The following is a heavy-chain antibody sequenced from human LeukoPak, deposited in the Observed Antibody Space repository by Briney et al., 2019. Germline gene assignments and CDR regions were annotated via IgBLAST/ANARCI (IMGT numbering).Heavy chain of an antibody. D-gene: IGHD3-22*01. CDR3: ARGGPYQDSGGYHYFFDY. Sequence: ASVKVSCKASGYTFTSYGISWVRQAPGQGLEWMGWISAYNGNTNYAQKVQGRVTMTTDTSSSTAYMELRSLRSDDTAVYYCARGGPYQDSGGYHYFFDYWGQGTLVTVSS. J-gene: IGHJ4*02. CDR1: GYTFTSYG. V-gene: IGHV1-18*01. CDR2: ISAYNGNT.